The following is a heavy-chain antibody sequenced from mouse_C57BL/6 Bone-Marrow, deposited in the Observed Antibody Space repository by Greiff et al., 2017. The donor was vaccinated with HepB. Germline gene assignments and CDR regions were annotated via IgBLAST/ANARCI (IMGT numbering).Heavy chain of an antibody. Sequence: VQLKESGPGMVKPSQSLSLTCTVTGYSITSGYDWHWIRHFPGNKLEWMGYISYSGSTNYNPSLKSRISITHDTSKNHFFLKLNSVTTEDTATYYCARRTGCYWYFDVWGTGTTVTVSS. V-gene: IGHV3-1*01. CDR1: GYSITSGYD. J-gene: IGHJ1*03. D-gene: IGHD4-1*01. CDR2: ISYSGST. CDR3: ARRTGCYWYFDV.